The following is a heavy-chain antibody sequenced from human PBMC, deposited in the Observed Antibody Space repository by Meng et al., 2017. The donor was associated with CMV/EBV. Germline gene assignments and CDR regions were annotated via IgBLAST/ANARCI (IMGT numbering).Heavy chain of an antibody. J-gene: IGHJ4*02. CDR1: GGTFSSYT. Sequence: AVKVSCKASGGTFSSYTISWVRQAPGQGLEGMGRIIPILGIANYAQKFQGRVTITADKSTSTAYMELSSLRSEDTAVYYCARSYYDSSGYYAYWGQGTLVTVSS. CDR3: ARSYYDSSGYYAY. D-gene: IGHD3-22*01. V-gene: IGHV1-69*02. CDR2: IIPILGIA.